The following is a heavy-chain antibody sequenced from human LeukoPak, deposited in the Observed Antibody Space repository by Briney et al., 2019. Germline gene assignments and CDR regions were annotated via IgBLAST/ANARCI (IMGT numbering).Heavy chain of an antibody. CDR1: GFIFTEYW. J-gene: IGHJ5*02. CDR3: AKRRRDQLLLGDWFDP. V-gene: IGHV5-51*01. Sequence: GASLKISCKGSGFIFTEYWIGWVRQMPGKGLEWMGIIYPGDSQTLYSPSLQGQVTISADKSIYTVYLQWNSLKASDTAMYYCAKRRRDQLLLGDWFDPWGQGTLVTVSS. CDR2: IYPGDSQT. D-gene: IGHD2-2*01.